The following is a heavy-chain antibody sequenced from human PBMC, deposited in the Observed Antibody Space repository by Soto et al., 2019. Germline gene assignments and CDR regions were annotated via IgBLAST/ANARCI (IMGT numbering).Heavy chain of an antibody. CDR1: GFTFSSYW. CDR2: VNSDESST. V-gene: IGHV3-74*01. CDR3: ARGGYYRYDAFHI. J-gene: IGHJ3*02. Sequence: PGGFLRLSCAASGFTFSSYWMHWVRQAPGKGLVWVSRVNSDESSTSYADSVKGRFTISRDNAKNTLYLQMNSLRAEDTALYYCARGGYYRYDAFHIWGQGTMVTVSS. D-gene: IGHD3-22*01.